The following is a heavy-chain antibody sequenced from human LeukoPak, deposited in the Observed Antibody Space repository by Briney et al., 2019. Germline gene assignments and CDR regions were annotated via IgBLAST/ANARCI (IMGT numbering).Heavy chain of an antibody. CDR2: IYYSGST. J-gene: IGHJ4*02. CDR3: ANEDFWSGYLDY. CDR1: GGSISSSSYY. V-gene: IGHV4-39*07. D-gene: IGHD3-3*01. Sequence: SETLSLTCTVSGGSISSSSYYWGWIRQPPGKGLEWIGSIYYSGSTYYNPSLKSRVTISVDTSKNQFSLKLSSVTAADTAVYYCANEDFWSGYLDYWGQGTLVTVSS.